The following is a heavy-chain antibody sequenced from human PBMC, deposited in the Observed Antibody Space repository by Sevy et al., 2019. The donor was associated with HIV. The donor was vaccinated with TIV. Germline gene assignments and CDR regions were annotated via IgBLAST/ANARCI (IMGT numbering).Heavy chain of an antibody. J-gene: IGHJ5*02. CDR3: ARGTVLLGIVVVPAARGWFDP. D-gene: IGHD2-2*03. CDR1: GYTFTNYD. V-gene: IGHV1-8*01. Sequence: ASVKVSCKASGYTFTNYDINWVRQATGQGLEWMGWMNPNSGNTGYAQKFQGRVTMTRNTSISTAYMELSSLRSEDTDVYYCARGTVLLGIVVVPAARGWFDPWGQGTLVTVSS. CDR2: MNPNSGNT.